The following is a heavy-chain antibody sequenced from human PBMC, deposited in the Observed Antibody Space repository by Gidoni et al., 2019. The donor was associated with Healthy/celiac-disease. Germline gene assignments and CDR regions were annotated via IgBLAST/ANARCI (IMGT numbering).Heavy chain of an antibody. CDR3: TAIYCSGGSCYSSY. CDR1: GFTFSGSA. CDR2: IRSKANSYAT. V-gene: IGHV3-73*01. J-gene: IGHJ4*02. Sequence: EVQLVESGGGLVQPGGSLKLSCAASGFTFSGSAMHWVRQASGKGLEWVGRIRSKANSYATAYAASVKGRFTISRDDSKKTAYLQMNSLKTEDTAVYYCTAIYCSGGSCYSSYWGQGTLVTVSS. D-gene: IGHD2-15*01.